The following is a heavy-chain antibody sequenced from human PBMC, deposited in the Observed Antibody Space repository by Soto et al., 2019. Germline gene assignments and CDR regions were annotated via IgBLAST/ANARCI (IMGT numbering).Heavy chain of an antibody. CDR3: VQAQNWDYGDVAFDY. CDR2: ISWNSGKI. V-gene: IGHV3-9*01. J-gene: IGHJ4*02. Sequence: VQLVESGGDLVQPGRSLRLSFAASGLSFDDYAMHWVRQGPGKGLEWVSGISWNSGKIAYADSVQGRFTISRDNAKSSLFLQMNSLRPEDTALYYCVQAQNWDYGDVAFDYWGQGTLVTVSS. D-gene: IGHD1-7*01. CDR1: GLSFDDYA.